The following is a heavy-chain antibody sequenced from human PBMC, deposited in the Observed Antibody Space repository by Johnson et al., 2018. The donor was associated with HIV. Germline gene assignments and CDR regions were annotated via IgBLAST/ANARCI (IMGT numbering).Heavy chain of an antibody. J-gene: IGHJ3*02. D-gene: IGHD5-12*01. CDR3: SRVGIVATILGAFDI. V-gene: IGHV3-30*02. CDR2: IRDDGSNK. CDR1: GFTFSTYG. Sequence: QVQLVESGGGVVQPGGSLRLSCAASGFTFSTYGMHWVRQAPGKGLEWVAFIRDDGSNKYYADSVKGRFTISRDNSKNTLFLHTNSLRAEDTAKYCCSRVGIVATILGAFDIWGQGTMVTVSS.